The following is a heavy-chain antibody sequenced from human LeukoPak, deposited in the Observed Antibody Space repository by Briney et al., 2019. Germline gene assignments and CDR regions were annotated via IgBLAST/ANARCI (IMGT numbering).Heavy chain of an antibody. V-gene: IGHV3-30*02. D-gene: IGHD2-2*01. Sequence: GGSLRLSCAASGFTFSSYGMHWVRQAPGKGLEWVAFIRYDGSNKYYADSVKGRFTISRDNSKNTLYLPMNSLRAEDTAVYYCAKNPGYCSSTSCYRSSGYYYYMDVWGKGTTVTVSS. CDR2: IRYDGSNK. CDR3: AKNPGYCSSTSCYRSSGYYYYMDV. J-gene: IGHJ6*03. CDR1: GFTFSSYG.